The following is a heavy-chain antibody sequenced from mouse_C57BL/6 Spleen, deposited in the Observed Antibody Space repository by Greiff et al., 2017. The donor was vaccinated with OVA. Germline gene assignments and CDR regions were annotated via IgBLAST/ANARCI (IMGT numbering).Heavy chain of an antibody. CDR3: ARDYGSHFDV. J-gene: IGHJ1*03. V-gene: IGHV1-69*01. CDR1: GYTFTSYW. CDR2: IDPSDSYT. D-gene: IGHD1-1*01. Sequence: QVQLQQPGAELVMPGASVKLSCKASGYTFTSYWMHWVKQRPGQGLEWIGEIDPSDSYTNYNQKFKGKSTLTVDKSSSTAYMQLSSLTSEDSAVYYCARDYGSHFDVWGTGTTVTVSS.